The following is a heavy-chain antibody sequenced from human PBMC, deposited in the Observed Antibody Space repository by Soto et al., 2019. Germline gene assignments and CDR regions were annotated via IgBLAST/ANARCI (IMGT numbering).Heavy chain of an antibody. CDR2: ISWSSGST. J-gene: IGHJ4*02. V-gene: IGHV3-9*01. CDR1: GFSFGDYA. Sequence: EVQLVESGGGLVQPGRSLRLSCAASGFSFGDYAMHWVRQAPGKGLEWVAGISWSSGSTGYAASVEGRFTISSVNARNSLYLQMNALSADDPPFCHCVKDDRVVVITVTDSVGYGGQVPLVT. D-gene: IGHD3-9*01. CDR3: VKDDRVVVITVTDSVGY.